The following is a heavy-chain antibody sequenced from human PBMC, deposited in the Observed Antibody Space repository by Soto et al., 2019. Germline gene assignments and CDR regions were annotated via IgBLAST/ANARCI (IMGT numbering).Heavy chain of an antibody. Sequence: GASVKVSCKASGYTFTGYYMHWVRQAPGQGLEWMGWINPNSGGTNYAQKFQGRVTMTRDTSISTAYMELSRLRSDDTAVYYCARGLTTYSSGWIEYFQHWGQGTLVTVSS. CDR1: GYTFTGYY. D-gene: IGHD6-19*01. V-gene: IGHV1-2*02. CDR2: INPNSGGT. CDR3: ARGLTTYSSGWIEYFQH. J-gene: IGHJ1*01.